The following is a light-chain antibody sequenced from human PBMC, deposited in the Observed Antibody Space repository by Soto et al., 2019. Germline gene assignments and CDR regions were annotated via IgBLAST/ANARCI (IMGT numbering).Light chain of an antibody. J-gene: IGKJ1*01. CDR1: QRFGSSN. CDR2: GAS. V-gene: IGKV3-15*01. Sequence: EIVLAQSPGTVSLSPGERAPLSCRASQRFGSSNLAWYQQKPGQAPRLLIYGASTRATGIPARFSGSGSGTEFTLTISSLQSEDFAVYYCQQYNNWPRTFGQGTKVDIK. CDR3: QQYNNWPRT.